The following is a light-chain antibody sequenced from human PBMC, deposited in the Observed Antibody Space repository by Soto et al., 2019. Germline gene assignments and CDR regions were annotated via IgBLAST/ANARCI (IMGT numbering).Light chain of an antibody. CDR2: GSS. J-gene: IGKJ1*01. Sequence: EIVLTQSPGTLSLSPGERATLSCRSSQSVSSELLAWYQQKPGQAPRLLIYGSSRRATGIPDRFSGSGSGTDFTLTISRLEPEDFAVYYCQHYGSSRAFGQGTKVEIK. CDR3: QHYGSSRA. CDR1: QSVSSEL. V-gene: IGKV3-20*01.